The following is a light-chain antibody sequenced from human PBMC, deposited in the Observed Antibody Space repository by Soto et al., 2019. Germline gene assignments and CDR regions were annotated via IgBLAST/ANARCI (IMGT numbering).Light chain of an antibody. Sequence: EIVLTQSPGTLSLSPGERATLSCTASQSVSSSYLAWYQQKPGQAPRLLIYGASSRATGIPDRFSGSGSGTDFTLTISRLEPEDFAVYYCQQYGSSPQGLTFGGGTKVEIK. CDR2: GAS. CDR3: QQYGSSPQGLT. V-gene: IGKV3-20*01. J-gene: IGKJ4*01. CDR1: QSVSSSY.